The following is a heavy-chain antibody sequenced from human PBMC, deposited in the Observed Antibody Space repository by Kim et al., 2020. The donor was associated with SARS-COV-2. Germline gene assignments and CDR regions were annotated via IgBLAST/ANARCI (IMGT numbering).Heavy chain of an antibody. Sequence: GGSLRLSCAASGFTFSSYGMHWVRQAPGKGLEWVAVISYDGSNKYYADSVKGRFTISRDNSKNTLYLQMNSLRAEDTAVYYCAKFKESAGPFDYWGQGTLVTVSS. V-gene: IGHV3-30*18. CDR3: AKFKESAGPFDY. CDR1: GFTFSSYG. J-gene: IGHJ4*02. CDR2: ISYDGSNK.